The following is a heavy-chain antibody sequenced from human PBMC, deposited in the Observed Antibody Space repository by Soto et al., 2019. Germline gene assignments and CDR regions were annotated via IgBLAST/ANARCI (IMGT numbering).Heavy chain of an antibody. CDR2: ISWNSGSI. D-gene: IGHD2-15*01. CDR3: AKDIAAHSYYFDY. Sequence: SLKISCKGSGYSFTSYWIGWVRQAPGKGLEWVSGISWNSGSIGYADSVKGRFTISRDNAKNSLYLQMNSLRAEDTALYYCAKDIAAHSYYFDYWGQGTLVTVSS. J-gene: IGHJ4*02. CDR1: GYSFTSYW. V-gene: IGHV3-9*01.